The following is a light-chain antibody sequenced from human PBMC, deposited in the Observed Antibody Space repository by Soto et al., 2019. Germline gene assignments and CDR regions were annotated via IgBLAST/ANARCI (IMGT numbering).Light chain of an antibody. J-gene: IGLJ1*01. CDR3: SLYTSSSIVYV. CDR2: DVS. Sequence: QSALTQPASVSGSPGQSITISCTGTSSDVGGYNYVSWYQQHPGKAPKLMIYDVSNRPSGVSNRFSGSKSGNTASLTISGLQAEDEADYYCSLYTSSSIVYVFGTGTKLTVL. CDR1: SSDVGGYNY. V-gene: IGLV2-14*01.